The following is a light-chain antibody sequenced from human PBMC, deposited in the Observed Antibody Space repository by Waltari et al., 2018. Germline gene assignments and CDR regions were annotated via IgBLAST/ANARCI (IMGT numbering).Light chain of an antibody. Sequence: QSALTQPPSASGSPRQSVTISCTGTSSDVGGYKYVSWYQQHPGTAPTLMIYEVSKRPSGVPVRFSGSKAGNAASLTVSGLQAEDEADYYCSSYAGSHNLVFGGGTKLTVL. V-gene: IGLV2-8*01. CDR3: SSYAGSHNLV. CDR1: SSDVGGYKY. J-gene: IGLJ3*02. CDR2: EVS.